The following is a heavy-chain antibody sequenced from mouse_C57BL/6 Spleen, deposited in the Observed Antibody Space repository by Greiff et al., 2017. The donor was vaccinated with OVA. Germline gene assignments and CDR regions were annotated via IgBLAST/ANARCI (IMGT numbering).Heavy chain of an antibody. D-gene: IGHD1-1*01. Sequence: VQLQQSGPGLVKPSQSLSLTCSVTGYSITSGYYWNWIRQFPGNKLEWMGYISYDGSNNYNPSLKNRISITRDTSKNQFFLKLNSVTTEDTATYYCARDYYGSSGYFDVWGTGTTVTVSS. CDR1: GYSITSGYY. CDR3: ARDYYGSSGYFDV. CDR2: ISYDGSN. V-gene: IGHV3-6*01. J-gene: IGHJ1*03.